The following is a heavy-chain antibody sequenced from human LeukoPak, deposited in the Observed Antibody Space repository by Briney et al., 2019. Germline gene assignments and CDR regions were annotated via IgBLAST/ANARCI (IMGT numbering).Heavy chain of an antibody. J-gene: IGHJ4*02. Sequence: GGSLRLSCAASGFTFSSYSMNWVRQAPGKGLEWVSSISSSSSYIYYADSVKGRFTISRDNAKNTLYLQMNSLRGEDTAVYYCARDRLGGATTPLYWGQGTLVTVSS. CDR2: ISSSSSYI. CDR3: ARDRLGGATTPLY. V-gene: IGHV3-21*01. CDR1: GFTFSSYS. D-gene: IGHD1-26*01.